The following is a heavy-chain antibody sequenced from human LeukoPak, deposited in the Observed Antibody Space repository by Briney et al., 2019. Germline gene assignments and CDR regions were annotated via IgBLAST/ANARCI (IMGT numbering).Heavy chain of an antibody. V-gene: IGHV1-8*01. CDR2: MTPNGGNT. Sequence: ASVKVSCTASEYTFTSYDINWVRQAPGQGLEWMGGMTPNGGNTGYAQKFQGRVTMTRNTSISTAYMELSSLRSEDTAVYYCATLRYVDWLEGSDYFDYWGQGTLVTVSS. J-gene: IGHJ4*02. CDR1: EYTFTSYD. D-gene: IGHD3-9*01. CDR3: ATLRYVDWLEGSDYFDY.